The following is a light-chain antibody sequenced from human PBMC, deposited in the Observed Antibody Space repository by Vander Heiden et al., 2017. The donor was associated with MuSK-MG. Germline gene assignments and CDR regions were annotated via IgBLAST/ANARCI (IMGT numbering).Light chain of an antibody. CDR1: QDITNY. CDR3: QQFDSLPPHT. CDR2: HAS. V-gene: IGKV1-33*01. J-gene: IGKJ4*01. Sequence: DIQMTQSPSSLSASVGDRVTITCQASQDITNYLNWYHQKPGKAPKLLIHHASILESGVPSRFSGGGYGTHFSFTISGLQTEDFGTYYCQQFDSLPPHTFGGGTKVEI.